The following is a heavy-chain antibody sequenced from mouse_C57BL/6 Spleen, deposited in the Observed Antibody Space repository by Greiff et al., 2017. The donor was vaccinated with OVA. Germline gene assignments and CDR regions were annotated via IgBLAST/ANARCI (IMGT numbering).Heavy chain of an antibody. V-gene: IGHV1-69*01. CDR1: GYTFTSYW. J-gene: IGHJ4*01. CDR2: IDPSDSYT. Sequence: QVQLQQPGAELVMPGASVKLSCKASGYTFTSYWMHWVKQRPGQGLEWIGEIDPSDSYTNYNQKFKGKSTLTVDKSSSTAYMQLSSLTSEDSSVYYCARMNSNSYAMDYWGQGTSVTVSS. CDR3: ARMNSNSYAMDY. D-gene: IGHD2-5*01.